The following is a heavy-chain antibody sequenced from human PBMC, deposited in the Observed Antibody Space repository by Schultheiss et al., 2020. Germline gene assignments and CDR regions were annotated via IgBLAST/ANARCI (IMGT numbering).Heavy chain of an antibody. CDR1: GFTFSSYA. J-gene: IGHJ4*02. V-gene: IGHV3-33*08. Sequence: GGSLRLSCAASGFTFSSYAMHWVRQAPGKGLEWVAVIWYDGSNKYYADSVKGRFTISRDNSKNTLYLQMNSLRAEDTAVYYCASARLAYCSGDCFSLDYWGQGTLVTVSS. CDR3: ASARLAYCSGDCFSLDY. D-gene: IGHD2-21*02. CDR2: IWYDGSNK.